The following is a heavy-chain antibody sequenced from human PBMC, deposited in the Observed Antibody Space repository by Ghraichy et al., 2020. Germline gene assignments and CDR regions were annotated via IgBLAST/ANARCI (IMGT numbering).Heavy chain of an antibody. V-gene: IGHV3-7*03. CDR3: ARGPGSSWYADY. J-gene: IGHJ4*02. CDR2: IKKDGSTK. Sequence: GGSLRLSCAASGFTFSNYWMTWVRQAPGKGLEWVANIKKDGSTKYYVDSVKGRFTISRDNARNSLSLQMNSLRAEDTAIYYCARGPGSSWYADYWGQGTLVTVSS. CDR1: GFTFSNYW. D-gene: IGHD6-13*01.